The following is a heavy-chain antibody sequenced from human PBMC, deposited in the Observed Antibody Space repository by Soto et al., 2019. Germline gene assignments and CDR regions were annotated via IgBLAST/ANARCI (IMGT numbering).Heavy chain of an antibody. V-gene: IGHV1-69*13. Sequence: SVKVSCKASGGTFSSYAISWVRQAPGQGLEWMGGIIPIFGTANYAQKFQGRVTITADESTSTAYMELSSLRSEDTAVYYCARTLDHCSGGSCYDYYYYGMDVWGQGTTVTVSS. CDR2: IIPIFGTA. CDR1: GGTFSSYA. D-gene: IGHD2-15*01. J-gene: IGHJ6*02. CDR3: ARTLDHCSGGSCYDYYYYGMDV.